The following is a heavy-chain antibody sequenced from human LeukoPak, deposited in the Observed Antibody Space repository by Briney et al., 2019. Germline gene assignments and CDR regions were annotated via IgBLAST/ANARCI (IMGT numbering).Heavy chain of an antibody. CDR1: GYTFTGYY. Sequence: ASVKVSCKASGYTFTGYYMHWVRQAPGQGLEWMGWINLNSGGTNYAQKFQGWVTMTRDTSISTAYMELSRLRSDDTAVYYCARGQVGASWGNWFDPWGQGTLVTVSS. CDR2: INLNSGGT. V-gene: IGHV1-2*04. CDR3: ARGQVGASWGNWFDP. D-gene: IGHD1-26*01. J-gene: IGHJ5*02.